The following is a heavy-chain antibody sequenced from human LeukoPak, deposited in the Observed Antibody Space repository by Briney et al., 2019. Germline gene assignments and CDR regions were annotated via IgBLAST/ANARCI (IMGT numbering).Heavy chain of an antibody. D-gene: IGHD1-26*01. V-gene: IGHV3-23*01. CDR1: EFTFSSQG. CDR2: ISGSGGSI. CDR3: AKEAWVYSGSFSD. Sequence: GGSLRLSCAASEFTFSSQGMSWVRQAPGKGLEWLSAISGSGGSIYYADSVKGRFTISRDNSKSTLYLQMDNLRVEDTALYYCAKEAWVYSGSFSDWGQGTLVTVSS. J-gene: IGHJ4*02.